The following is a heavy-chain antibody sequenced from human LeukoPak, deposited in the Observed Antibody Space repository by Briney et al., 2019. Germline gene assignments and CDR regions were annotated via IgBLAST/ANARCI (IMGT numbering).Heavy chain of an antibody. D-gene: IGHD4-23*01. CDR2: INPSGGST. J-gene: IGHJ5*02. CDR3: ARDNSVEDTAWWFDP. V-gene: IGHV1-46*01. Sequence: ASVKVSCKASGYTFTGYYMHWVRQAPGQGLEWMGLINPSGGSTSYAQKFQGRVTMTRDMSTSTDYMELSSLRSEDTAVYYCARDNSVEDTAWWFDPWGQGILVTVSS. CDR1: GYTFTGYY.